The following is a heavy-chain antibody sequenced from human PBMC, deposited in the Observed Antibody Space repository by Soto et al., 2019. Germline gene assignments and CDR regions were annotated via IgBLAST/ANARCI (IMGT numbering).Heavy chain of an antibody. Sequence: QRQLVESGGGVVQPGRSLRLSCAASGFSFSHYAMHWVRQPPGKGLEWVALTSYDGDNQYFTDSVRGRFTISRDNSKTTVYLEMNSLRLDDTATYYCVSPHSDSSNAFDLWGQGTLVTVSS. CDR2: TSYDGDNQ. CDR3: VSPHSDSSNAFDL. V-gene: IGHV3-30-3*01. J-gene: IGHJ5*02. D-gene: IGHD3-22*01. CDR1: GFSFSHYA.